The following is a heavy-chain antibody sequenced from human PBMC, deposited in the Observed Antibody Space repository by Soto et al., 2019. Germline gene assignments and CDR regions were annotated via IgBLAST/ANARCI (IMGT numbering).Heavy chain of an antibody. CDR1: GFTFSSYE. D-gene: IGHD5-12*01. J-gene: IGHJ4*02. CDR2: ISSSGSTI. V-gene: IGHV3-48*03. Sequence: EVQLVESGGGLVQPGGSLRLSCAASGFTFSSYEMNWVRQAPGKGLEWVSYISSSGSTIYYADSVKGRCTISRDNAKNSLYLQMNSLRAEDTAVYYCARVRRDGYNRFDYWGQGTLVAVSS. CDR3: ARVRRDGYNRFDY.